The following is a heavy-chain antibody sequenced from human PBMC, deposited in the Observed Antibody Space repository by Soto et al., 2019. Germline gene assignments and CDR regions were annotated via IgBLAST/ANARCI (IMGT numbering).Heavy chain of an antibody. CDR2: INAGNGNT. Sequence: ASVKVSCKASGYTFTSYAMHWVRQAPGQRLEWMGWINAGNGNTKYSQKFQGRVTITRDTSTSTAYMELRSLRSDDTAVYYCARVHSTAAGNYYYYGMDVWGQGTTVTVSS. D-gene: IGHD6-13*01. CDR3: ARVHSTAAGNYYYYGMDV. J-gene: IGHJ6*02. CDR1: GYTFTSYA. V-gene: IGHV1-3*01.